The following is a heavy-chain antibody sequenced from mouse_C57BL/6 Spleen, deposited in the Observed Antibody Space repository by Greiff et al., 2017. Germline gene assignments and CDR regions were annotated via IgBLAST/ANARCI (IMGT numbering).Heavy chain of an antibody. D-gene: IGHD2-10*02. CDR2: IYPGDGDT. CDR3: ARGGYGNVLAY. V-gene: IGHV1-82*01. J-gene: IGHJ3*01. CDR1: GYAFSSSW. Sequence: VQLQQSGPELVKPGASVKISCKASGYAFSSSWMNWVKQRPGKGLEWIGRIYPGDGDTNYNGKFKGKATLTADKSSSTAYMQLRSLTSEDSAVYFWARGGYGNVLAYWGQGTLVTVSA.